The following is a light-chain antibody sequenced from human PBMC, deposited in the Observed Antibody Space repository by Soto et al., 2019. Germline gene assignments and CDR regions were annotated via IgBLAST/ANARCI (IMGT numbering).Light chain of an antibody. V-gene: IGLV2-8*01. J-gene: IGLJ2*01. Sequence: QSALSQPPSASGSPGQSVTISCTGTSSDIGAFTYVSWYQQHPGRAPKLIIYEVTKRPSGVPDRFSGSKSGNTAALTVSGLQADDEADYYCSSYAVNKNVLFGGGTKLTVL. CDR2: EVT. CDR3: SSYAVNKNVL. CDR1: SSDIGAFTY.